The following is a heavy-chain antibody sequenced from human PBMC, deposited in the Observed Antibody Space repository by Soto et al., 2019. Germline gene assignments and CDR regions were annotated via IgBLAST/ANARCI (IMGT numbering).Heavy chain of an antibody. CDR3: AKDKDRPRISEGLAAAFDI. CDR1: GFTFDDYA. V-gene: IGHV3-9*01. Sequence: EVQLVESGGGLVQPGRSLRLSCAASGFTFDDYAMHWVRQAPGKGLEWVSGISWNSGSIGYADSVKGRFTISRDNAKNSLYLQMNSLRAEDTALYYCAKDKDRPRISEGLAAAFDIWGQGTMVTVSS. J-gene: IGHJ3*02. D-gene: IGHD3-16*01. CDR2: ISWNSGSI.